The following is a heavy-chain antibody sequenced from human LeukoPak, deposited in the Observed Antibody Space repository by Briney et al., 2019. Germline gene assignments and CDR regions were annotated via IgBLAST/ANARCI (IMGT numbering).Heavy chain of an antibody. Sequence: GGSLRLSCAASGFTFSSYSMNWVRQAPGKGLEWVSYISSRSSTIYYADSVKGRFTISRDNAKNSLYLQMNSLRADDTAIYYCARGQPKIVVVPTASDYWGQGTLVNVSS. V-gene: IGHV3-48*01. CDR2: ISSRSSTI. CDR1: GFTFSSYS. J-gene: IGHJ4*02. D-gene: IGHD2-2*01. CDR3: ARGQPKIVVVPTASDY.